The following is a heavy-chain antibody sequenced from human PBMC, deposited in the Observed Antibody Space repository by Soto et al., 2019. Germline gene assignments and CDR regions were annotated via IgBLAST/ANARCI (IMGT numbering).Heavy chain of an antibody. Sequence: SETLSLTCGVSGDSISSGGHSWNWIRQPPGKGLEWIGYIFHSGSTYYNPSLKSRVTISVDTSKNQFSLKLSSVTAADTAVYYCATSRPNLRSFDYWGQGTLVTVSS. CDR3: ATSRPNLRSFDY. D-gene: IGHD6-6*01. V-gene: IGHV4-30-2*01. CDR2: IFHSGST. J-gene: IGHJ4*02. CDR1: GDSISSGGHS.